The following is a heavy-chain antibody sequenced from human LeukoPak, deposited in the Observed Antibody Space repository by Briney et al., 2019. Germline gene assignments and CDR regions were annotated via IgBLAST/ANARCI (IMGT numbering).Heavy chain of an antibody. CDR2: IYHNGTS. V-gene: IGHV4-4*02. CDR3: ATAPILRGEGGEHYKYGMDV. Sequence: PSESLSLTCAVSAGSISSGNWWSWVRQSPGKGLEWIGEIYHNGTSNNNPSLKSRVTISADTFKNHFSLKLTSVTAADTAVYYCATAPILRGEGGEHYKYGMDVWGQGTTVIVSS. D-gene: IGHD2-2*02. CDR1: AGSISSGNW. J-gene: IGHJ6*02.